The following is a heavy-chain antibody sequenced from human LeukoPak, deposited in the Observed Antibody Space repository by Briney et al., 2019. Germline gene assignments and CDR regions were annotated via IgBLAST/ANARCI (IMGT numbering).Heavy chain of an antibody. CDR3: ARGTAAAGNFEY. Sequence: SETLSLTCAVSGGSISSSNWWSWVRQPPGKGLEWMGEIYHSGNTNYNSSLKGRITISVDKSKNQLSLKLSSVTAADTAVCYCARGTAAAGNFEYWGQGTLVTVSS. CDR2: IYHSGNT. D-gene: IGHD6-13*01. CDR1: GGSISSSNW. J-gene: IGHJ4*02. V-gene: IGHV4-4*02.